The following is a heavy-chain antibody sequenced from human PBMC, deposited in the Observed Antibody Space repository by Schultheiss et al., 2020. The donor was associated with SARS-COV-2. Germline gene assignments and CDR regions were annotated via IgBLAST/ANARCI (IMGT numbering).Heavy chain of an antibody. CDR2: IWYDGSNK. J-gene: IGHJ4*02. Sequence: GGSLRLSCAASGFTFSSYGMHWVRQAPGKGLEWVAVIWYDGSNKYYADSVKGRFTISRDNSKNTLYLQMNSLRAEDTAVYYCAKDGYSSGWYYYYFDYWGQGTLVTVSS. CDR1: GFTFSSYG. D-gene: IGHD6-19*01. V-gene: IGHV3-30*02. CDR3: AKDGYSSGWYYYYFDY.